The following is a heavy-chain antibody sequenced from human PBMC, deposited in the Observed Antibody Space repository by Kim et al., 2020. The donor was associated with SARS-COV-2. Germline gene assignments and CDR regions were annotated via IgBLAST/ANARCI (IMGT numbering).Heavy chain of an antibody. CDR2: IDPNDGGI. Sequence: ASVKVSCKAYGYSFSRFYIHWVRQAPGYGLEWMGVIDPNDGGITYAPRFKGRLTVTRDTSTSTVYMDLSSLTSEDTAVYYCARKGVGAFYYYNAMDVWGQGTAVTVSS. J-gene: IGHJ6*02. CDR1: GYSFSRFY. V-gene: IGHV1-46*01. CDR3: ARKGVGAFYYYNAMDV. D-gene: IGHD3-16*01.